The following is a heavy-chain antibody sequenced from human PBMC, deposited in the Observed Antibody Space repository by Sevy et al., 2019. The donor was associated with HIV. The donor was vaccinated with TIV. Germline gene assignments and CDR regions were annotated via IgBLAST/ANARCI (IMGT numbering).Heavy chain of an antibody. Sequence: GGSLRLSCAASGFTFDDYAMHWVRQAPGKGLEWVSGISWNSGIIGYADSVKGRFTISRDNAKNSLYLQMNSLRAEDTALYYCAKDAGEAVAGYYYYYGMDVWGQGTTVTVSS. CDR2: ISWNSGII. J-gene: IGHJ6*02. V-gene: IGHV3-9*01. CDR3: AKDAGEAVAGYYYYYGMDV. CDR1: GFTFDDYA. D-gene: IGHD6-19*01.